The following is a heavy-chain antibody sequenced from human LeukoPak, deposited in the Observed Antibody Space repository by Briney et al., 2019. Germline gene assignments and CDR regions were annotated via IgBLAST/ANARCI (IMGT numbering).Heavy chain of an antibody. CDR2: IKEDGSET. CDR3: ARPPNIAAAGQD. V-gene: IGHV3-7*01. J-gene: IGHJ4*02. CDR1: GFTFKKYW. Sequence: GESLRLSCAASGFTFKKYWMNWVRQVPGKGLECLANIKEDGSETYYADSVKGRFTISRDNAKNCLYLQMNSLRAEDTAVYYCARPPNIAAAGQDWGQGTLVTVSS. D-gene: IGHD6-13*01.